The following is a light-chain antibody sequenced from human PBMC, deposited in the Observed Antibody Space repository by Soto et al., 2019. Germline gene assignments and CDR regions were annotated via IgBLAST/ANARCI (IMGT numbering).Light chain of an antibody. J-gene: IGKJ4*01. CDR2: GAS. CDR3: QQYNSWPLT. V-gene: IGKV3-20*01. CDR1: QSVSSSY. Sequence: EIVLTQSPGTLSLSPWERATLSCRASQSVSSSYLAWYQQKPGQAPRLLIYGASNRATGIPARFSGSGSGTDFTLTISSLEPEDFAVYYCQQYNSWPLTFGGGTKVDI.